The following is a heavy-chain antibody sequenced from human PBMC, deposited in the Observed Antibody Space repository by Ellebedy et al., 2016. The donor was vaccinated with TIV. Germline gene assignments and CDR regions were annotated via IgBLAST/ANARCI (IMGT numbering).Heavy chain of an antibody. CDR1: GFTFSDYY. D-gene: IGHD3-10*01. Sequence: GGSLRLSCAASGFTFSDYYMGWIRQAPGKGLEWVSYISSSGTNIYHADSVKGRFTISRDNAKNSLYLQMNSLRAEDTAVYYCARNYYGSGSHIDYWGQGTLVTVSS. CDR2: ISSSGTNI. V-gene: IGHV3-11*04. CDR3: ARNYYGSGSHIDY. J-gene: IGHJ4*02.